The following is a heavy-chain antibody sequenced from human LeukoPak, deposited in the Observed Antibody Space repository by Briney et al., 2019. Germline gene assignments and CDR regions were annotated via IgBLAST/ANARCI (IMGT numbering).Heavy chain of an antibody. Sequence: PSQTLSLTCAVSGGSISSGGYSWSWIRQPPGKGLEWIGYIYHSGSTYYNPSFKSQVTISVDRSKNQFSLKLSSVTAADTAVYYCARGGFYFDYWGQGTLVTVSS. CDR2: IYHSGST. J-gene: IGHJ4*02. CDR1: GGSISSGGYS. CDR3: ARGGFYFDY. V-gene: IGHV4-30-2*01.